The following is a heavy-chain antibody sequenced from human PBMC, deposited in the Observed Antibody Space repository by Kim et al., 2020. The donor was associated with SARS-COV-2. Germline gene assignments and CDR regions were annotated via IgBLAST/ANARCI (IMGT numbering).Heavy chain of an antibody. D-gene: IGHD2-2*01. Sequence: ASVKVSCKASGYTFTGYYMHWVRQAPGQGLEWMGRINPNSGGTNYAQKFQGRVTMTGDTSISTAYMELSRLRSDDTAVYYCARGVVPAAPYYYYGMDVWGQGTTVTVSS. J-gene: IGHJ6*02. CDR1: GYTFTGYY. V-gene: IGHV1-2*06. CDR2: INPNSGGT. CDR3: ARGVVPAAPYYYYGMDV.